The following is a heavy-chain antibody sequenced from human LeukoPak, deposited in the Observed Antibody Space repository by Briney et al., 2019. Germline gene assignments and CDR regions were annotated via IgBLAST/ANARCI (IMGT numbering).Heavy chain of an antibody. D-gene: IGHD2-2*01. Sequence: GGFLRLSCTASGFTVNTNYMSWVRLAPGKGLEWVSLLHSDGTTYYAESVKGRFTISTDNSRNTPYLHMNSLRVEDTAVYYCAGRRRDAAAYDHWGQGTLVTVSS. J-gene: IGHJ4*02. V-gene: IGHV3-66*01. CDR1: GFTVNTNY. CDR3: AGRRRDAAAYDH. CDR2: LHSDGTT.